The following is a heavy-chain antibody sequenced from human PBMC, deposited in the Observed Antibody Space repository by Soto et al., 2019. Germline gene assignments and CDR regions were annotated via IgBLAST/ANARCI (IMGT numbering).Heavy chain of an antibody. D-gene: IGHD3-16*01. CDR3: ARDIGYGGN. CDR2: ISTDGSIT. Sequence: EVQLVESGGGLVQPGGSLRLSCTTSGFTFSTSWMHWVRQTPGKGLLWVSHISTDGSITNYADSAKGRFTISRDNAKNTLFLQMNNLRAEDTAVYFCARDIGYGGNWGQGTLVTASS. J-gene: IGHJ4*02. CDR1: GFTFSTSW. V-gene: IGHV3-74*01.